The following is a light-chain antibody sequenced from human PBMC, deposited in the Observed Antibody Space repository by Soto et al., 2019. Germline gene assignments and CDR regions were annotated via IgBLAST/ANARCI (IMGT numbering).Light chain of an antibody. CDR2: KAS. J-gene: IGKJ1*01. Sequence: IQMTQSPSTLSASVGDRVTITCRASQSIGGWLAWYQQKPRKAPKLLIYKASSLEIGVPSRFSGGGSGTEFTLTISSLQPDDFTTYYCQQYYSYWTFGQGTKVEV. CDR3: QQYYSYWT. CDR1: QSIGGW. V-gene: IGKV1-5*03.